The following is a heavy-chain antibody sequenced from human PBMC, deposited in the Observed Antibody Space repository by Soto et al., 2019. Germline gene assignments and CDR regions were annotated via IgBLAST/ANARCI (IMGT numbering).Heavy chain of an antibody. D-gene: IGHD4-17*01. CDR1: GGSINNYY. CDR2: IYYSGST. CDR3: ARVYGDYLDY. J-gene: IGHJ4*02. V-gene: IGHV4-59*01. Sequence: QVQLQESGPGLVKPSETLSLTCTVSGGSINNYYWSWVRQPPGKGLEWIGYIYYSGSTNYNPSLKSRVTIAVDTSKSQFSLKLSSVAAADTSVYYCARVYGDYLDYWGQGTLVTVSS.